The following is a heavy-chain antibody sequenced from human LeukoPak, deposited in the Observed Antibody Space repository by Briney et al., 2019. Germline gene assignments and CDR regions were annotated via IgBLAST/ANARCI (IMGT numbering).Heavy chain of an antibody. CDR3: AKSRYSSGWFPGAY. Sequence: GGSLRLSCAASGFTFSSYAMSWVRQAPGKGLEWVSAISGSGGSTYYADPVKGRFTISRDNSKNTLYLQMNSLRAEDTAVYYCAKSRYSSGWFPGAYWGQGTLVTVSS. D-gene: IGHD6-19*01. V-gene: IGHV3-23*01. CDR1: GFTFSSYA. CDR2: ISGSGGST. J-gene: IGHJ4*02.